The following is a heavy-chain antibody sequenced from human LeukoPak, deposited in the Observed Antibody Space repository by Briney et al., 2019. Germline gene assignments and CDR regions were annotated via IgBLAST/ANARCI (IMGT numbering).Heavy chain of an antibody. Sequence: GASVKVSCKASGYTFTSYYMHWVRQAPGQGLEWMGIINPSGGSTSYAQKFQGRVTMTRDMSTSTVYMELSSLRSEDTAVYYCAREINYYGSGNGDWFDPWGQGTLVTVSS. CDR1: GYTFTSYY. CDR2: INPSGGST. CDR3: AREINYYGSGNGDWFDP. V-gene: IGHV1-46*01. D-gene: IGHD3-10*01. J-gene: IGHJ5*02.